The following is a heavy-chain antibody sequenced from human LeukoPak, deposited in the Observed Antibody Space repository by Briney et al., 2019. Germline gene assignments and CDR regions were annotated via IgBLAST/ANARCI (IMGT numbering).Heavy chain of an antibody. Sequence: ASVKVSCKASGYTFTGYYMHWVRQAPGQGLEWMGIINPTGGTTSYAQKFQGRVTMTRDMSTSTVYMELSSLRSEDTAVYYCASFSGGSSRGAFDIWGQGTLVTVSS. CDR3: ASFSGGSSRGAFDI. CDR1: GYTFTGYY. D-gene: IGHD2-15*01. J-gene: IGHJ3*02. V-gene: IGHV1-46*01. CDR2: INPTGGTT.